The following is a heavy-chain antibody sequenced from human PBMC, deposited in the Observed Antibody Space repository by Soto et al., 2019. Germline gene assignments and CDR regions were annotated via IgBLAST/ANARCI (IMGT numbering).Heavy chain of an antibody. J-gene: IGHJ5*02. CDR1: GGSISSYY. D-gene: IGHD1-26*01. Sequence: SETLSLTCTVSGGSISSYYWSWIRQPPGKGLEWIGYIYYTGSTNYNPSLKSRVTISGDTSKNQFSLNLSSVTAADTAVYYCAKDPPYSGSSRGWFDPWGQGTLVTVSS. V-gene: IGHV4-59*01. CDR2: IYYTGST. CDR3: AKDPPYSGSSRGWFDP.